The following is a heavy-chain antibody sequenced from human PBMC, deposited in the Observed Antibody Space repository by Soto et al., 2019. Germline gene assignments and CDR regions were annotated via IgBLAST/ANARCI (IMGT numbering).Heavy chain of an antibody. J-gene: IGHJ6*02. V-gene: IGHV3-23*01. CDR2: ISGSSSGT. D-gene: IGHD6-19*01. Sequence: GGSLRLSCDASGFNFGAYAMSWVREAPGKGLEWVSGISGSSSGTYYTDSVKGRFTISRDNPKNTVYLQMNSLRGEDTAVYYCAKDRSENFWVYYYAMDVWGQGTAVTVS. CDR3: AKDRSENFWVYYYAMDV. CDR1: GFNFGAYA.